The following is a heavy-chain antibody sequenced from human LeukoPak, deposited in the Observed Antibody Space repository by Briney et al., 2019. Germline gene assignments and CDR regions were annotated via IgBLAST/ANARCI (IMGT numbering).Heavy chain of an antibody. J-gene: IGHJ6*01. Sequence: SETLSLTCTVSDGSLSSYYWTWIRQPAGEGLEWIGRISTSGSTSYNPSLMSRVTMSVDTSKNQFSLKLSSVTAADTAVYYCARDTNFYGMAVWGQGTTVTVSS. CDR3: ARDTNFYGMAV. CDR1: DGSLSSYY. V-gene: IGHV4-4*07. CDR2: ISTSGST. D-gene: IGHD3-3*01.